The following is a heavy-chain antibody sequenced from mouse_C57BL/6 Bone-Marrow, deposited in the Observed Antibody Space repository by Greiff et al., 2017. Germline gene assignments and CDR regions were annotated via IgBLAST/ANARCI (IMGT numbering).Heavy chain of an antibody. CDR3: ASLGDDFDY. D-gene: IGHD3-3*01. Sequence: VQLQQSGAELAKPGASVKLSCKASGYTFTSYWMHWVKQRPGQGLEWIGYINPSSGYPKYNQKFKDKATLTADKSSSTAYMQRSSLTYEDSAVYDCASLGDDFDYWGQGTTLTVSS. V-gene: IGHV1-7*01. CDR2: INPSSGYP. CDR1: GYTFTSYW. J-gene: IGHJ2*01.